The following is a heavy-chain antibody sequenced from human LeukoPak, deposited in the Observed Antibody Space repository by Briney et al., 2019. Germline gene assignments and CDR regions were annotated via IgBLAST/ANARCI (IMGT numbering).Heavy chain of an antibody. CDR1: GFSLSTSGVG. D-gene: IGHD6-13*01. J-gene: IGHJ5*02. CDR2: IYWDDDK. V-gene: IGHV2-5*02. Sequence: SGPTLVNPTQTLTLTCTFSGFSLSTSGVGVGWIRQPPGKALEWLALIYWDDDKRYSPSLKSRLTITKDTSKNQVVLTMTNMDPVDTATYYCAHRRSSSSWYGDRNWLDPWGQGTLVTVSS. CDR3: AHRRSSSSWYGDRNWLDP.